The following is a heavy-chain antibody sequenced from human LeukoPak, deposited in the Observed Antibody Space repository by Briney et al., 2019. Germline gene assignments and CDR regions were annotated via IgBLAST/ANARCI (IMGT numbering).Heavy chain of an antibody. D-gene: IGHD3-10*01. J-gene: IGHJ4*02. CDR2: INSDGSST. Sequence: GGSLRLSCAASGFTFSSYWMHWVRQAPGRGLVWVSRINSDGSSTSYADSVKGRFTISRGNSKNTLYLQMNSLRAEDTAVYYCAREQSYGSGSYYVCYFDYWGQGTLVTVSS. V-gene: IGHV3-74*01. CDR3: AREQSYGSGSYYVCYFDY. CDR1: GFTFSSYW.